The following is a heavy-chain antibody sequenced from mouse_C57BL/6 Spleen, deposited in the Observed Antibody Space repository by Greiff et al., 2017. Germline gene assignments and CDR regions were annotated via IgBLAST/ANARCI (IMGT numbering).Heavy chain of an antibody. V-gene: IGHV3-6*01. CDR2: ISYDGSN. J-gene: IGHJ2*01. CDR1: GYSITSGYY. D-gene: IGHD3-2*02. CDR3: ARQLMPLYYFDY. Sequence: ESGPGLVKPSQSLPLTCSVTGYSITSGYYWNWIRQFPGNKLEWMGYISYDGSNNYNPSLKNRISITRDTSKNQFFLKLNSVTTEDTATYYCARQLMPLYYFDYWGQGTTRTVSS.